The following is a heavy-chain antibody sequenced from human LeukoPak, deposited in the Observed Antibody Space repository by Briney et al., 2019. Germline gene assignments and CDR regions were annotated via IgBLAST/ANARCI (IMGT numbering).Heavy chain of an antibody. J-gene: IGHJ4*02. CDR3: AKGAIAVAGSGYYFDY. Sequence: PGGSLRLSCAASGFTFRSYAMSWVRQAPGKGLEWASAISGSGGSTYYADSVKGRFTISRDNSKNTLYLQMNSLRAEDTAVYYCAKGAIAVAGSGYYFDYWGQGTLVTVSS. CDR1: GFTFRSYA. D-gene: IGHD6-19*01. V-gene: IGHV3-23*01. CDR2: ISGSGGST.